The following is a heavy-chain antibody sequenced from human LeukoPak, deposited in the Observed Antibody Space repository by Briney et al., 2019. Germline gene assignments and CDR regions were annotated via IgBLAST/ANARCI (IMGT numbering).Heavy chain of an antibody. CDR2: IYYSGST. Sequence: SETLSLTCTVSGGSISSSSYYWGWIRQPPGKGLEWIGTIYYSGSTYYNPSLKSRVTISVDTSKNQFSLKLSSVTAADTAVYYCASRYDYSNYTDYWGQGTLVTVSS. J-gene: IGHJ4*02. CDR1: GGSISSSSYY. CDR3: ASRYDYSNYTDY. V-gene: IGHV4-39*01. D-gene: IGHD4-11*01.